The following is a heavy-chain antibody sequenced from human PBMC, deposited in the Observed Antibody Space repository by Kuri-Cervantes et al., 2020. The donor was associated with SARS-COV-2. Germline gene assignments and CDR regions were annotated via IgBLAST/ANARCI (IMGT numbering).Heavy chain of an antibody. J-gene: IGHJ4*02. CDR3: ARTGDRGYYFDY. D-gene: IGHD7-27*01. CDR1: GFTFDDYA. CDR2: ISWNSGSI. Sequence: SLKISCAASGFTFDDYAMHWVRQAPGKGLEWVSGISWNSGSIGYADSVKGRFTISRDNSKNTLYLQMNSLRAEDTAVYYCARTGDRGYYFDYWGQGTLVTVSS. V-gene: IGHV3-9*01.